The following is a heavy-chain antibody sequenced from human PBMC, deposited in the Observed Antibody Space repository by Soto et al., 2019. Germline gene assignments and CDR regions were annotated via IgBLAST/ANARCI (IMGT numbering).Heavy chain of an antibody. CDR2: INPGSGDA. CDR3: ARGGEVGVAGSAAFDM. D-gene: IGHD3-3*01. V-gene: IGHV1-46*01. CDR1: GYTVTTHY. J-gene: IGHJ3*02. Sequence: QVQLVQSGAEVKKPGASVKISCTASGYTVTTHYMHWVRQAPGRGLEWMVAINPGSGDAKYTQTIQARVTMTRDTTTITVYMEMSAPKSEDTAVFYCARGGEVGVAGSAAFDMWGQGTMVTVYS.